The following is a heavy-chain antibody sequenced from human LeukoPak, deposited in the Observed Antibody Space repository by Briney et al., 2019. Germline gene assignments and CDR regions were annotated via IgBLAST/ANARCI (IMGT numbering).Heavy chain of an antibody. CDR1: GVSISSSTYY. J-gene: IGHJ5*02. CDR2: IYYSGST. Sequence: PSETLSLTCTVSGVSISSSTYYWGWIRQPPGRGLEWIGSIYYSGSTYYNPSLKSRVSISVDTSKNQFSLNLSSVTAADTALYFCARGPWESYDSSGYFYHWFDPWGQGTLVTVSS. D-gene: IGHD3-22*01. V-gene: IGHV4-39*07. CDR3: ARGPWESYDSSGYFYHWFDP.